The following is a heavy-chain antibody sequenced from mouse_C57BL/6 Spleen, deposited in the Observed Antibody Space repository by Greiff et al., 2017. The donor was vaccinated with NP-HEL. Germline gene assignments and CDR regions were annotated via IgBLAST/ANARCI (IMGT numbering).Heavy chain of an antibody. J-gene: IGHJ4*01. D-gene: IGHD6-1*01. CDR3: AREALDY. V-gene: IGHV1-76*01. Sequence: VQVVESGAELVRPGASVKLSCKASGYTFTDYYINWVKQRPGQGLEWIARIYPGSGNTYYNEKFKGKATLTAEKSSSTAYMQLSSLTSEDSAVYFCAREALDYWGQGTSVTVSS. CDR1: GYTFTDYY. CDR2: IYPGSGNT.